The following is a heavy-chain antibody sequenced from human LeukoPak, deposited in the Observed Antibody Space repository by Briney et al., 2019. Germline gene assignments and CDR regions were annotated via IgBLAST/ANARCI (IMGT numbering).Heavy chain of an antibody. Sequence: NSGGSLRLSCAASEFTFSNAWMSWVRQAPGKGLEWVGRIKSKTDGGTTEYAAPVKGRFTISRDDSKNTLYLQMNSLKTEDTAVYYCTTAPAAYTFDYWGQGTLVTVSS. V-gene: IGHV3-15*01. CDR1: EFTFSNAW. J-gene: IGHJ4*02. CDR2: IKSKTDGGTT. D-gene: IGHD2-2*01. CDR3: TTAPAAYTFDY.